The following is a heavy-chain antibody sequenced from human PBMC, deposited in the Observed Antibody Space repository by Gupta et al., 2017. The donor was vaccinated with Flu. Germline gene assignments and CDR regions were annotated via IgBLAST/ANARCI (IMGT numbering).Heavy chain of an antibody. CDR3: ARGSSSGKGDYYYYGMDV. CDR2: IYYSGST. V-gene: IGHV4-59*01. J-gene: IGHJ6*02. D-gene: IGHD3-22*01. Sequence: YWSWIRQPPGKGLEWIGYIYYSGSTNYNPSLKSRVTISVDTSKNQFSLKLSSVTAADTAVYYCARGSSSGKGDYYYYGMDVWGQGTTVTVSS. CDR1: Y.